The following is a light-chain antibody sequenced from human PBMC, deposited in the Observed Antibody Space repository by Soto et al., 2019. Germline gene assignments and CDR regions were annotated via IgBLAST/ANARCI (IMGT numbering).Light chain of an antibody. CDR1: SSDVGGSNH. CDR2: DVN. V-gene: IGLV2-11*01. Sequence: QSALTQPRSVSGSPGQSVTISCNGTSSDVGGSNHVSWYRQHPGKAPKVMIYDVNKRPSGVPDRFSGSKSGNTASLTISGLQAEDEADYHCCSYAGSYTWVFGGGTKLTVL. J-gene: IGLJ3*02. CDR3: CSYAGSYTWV.